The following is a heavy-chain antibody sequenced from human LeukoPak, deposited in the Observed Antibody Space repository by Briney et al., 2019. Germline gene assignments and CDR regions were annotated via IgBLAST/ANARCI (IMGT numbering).Heavy chain of an antibody. CDR1: GFTFSSYA. D-gene: IGHD1-26*01. CDR3: AKDGSGSGSYFDY. V-gene: IGHV3-23*01. J-gene: IGHJ4*02. CDR2: TSGSGGST. Sequence: GGSLRLSCAASGFTFSSYAMSWVRQAPRKGLEWVSGTSGSGGSTYYADSVKGRFTISRDNSKKTVHLQMNSLRAEDTAVYYCAKDGSGSGSYFDYWGQGTLVTVSS.